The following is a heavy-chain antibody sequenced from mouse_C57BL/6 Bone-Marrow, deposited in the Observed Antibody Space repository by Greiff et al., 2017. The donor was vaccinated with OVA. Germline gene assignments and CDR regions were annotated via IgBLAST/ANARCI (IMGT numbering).Heavy chain of an antibody. J-gene: IGHJ2*01. Sequence: EVKVEESGGGLVQPGGSMKLSCVASGFTFSNYWLNWVRQSPEKGLEWVAQISLKSDNYATHYAVSVTGRVTISRADSKSSVYLQMNTLRAEDTGIYYCTCRPYYGSSLYYFDYWGQGTTLTVSS. CDR1: GFTFSNYW. CDR3: TCRPYYGSSLYYFDY. V-gene: IGHV6-3*01. D-gene: IGHD1-1*01. CDR2: ISLKSDNYAT.